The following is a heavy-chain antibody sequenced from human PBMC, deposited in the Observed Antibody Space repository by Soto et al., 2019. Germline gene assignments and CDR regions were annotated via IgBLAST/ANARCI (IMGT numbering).Heavy chain of an antibody. J-gene: IGHJ4*02. Sequence: PGGSLRLSCAASGFTFSSYGMHWVRQAPGKGLEWVAVISYDGSNKYYADSVKGRFTISRDNSKNTLYLQMNSLRAEDTAVYYCAKDMVGEWASAWNYWGQGTLVTVSS. D-gene: IGHD3-10*02. CDR1: GFTFSSYG. V-gene: IGHV3-30*18. CDR2: ISYDGSNK. CDR3: AKDMVGEWASAWNY.